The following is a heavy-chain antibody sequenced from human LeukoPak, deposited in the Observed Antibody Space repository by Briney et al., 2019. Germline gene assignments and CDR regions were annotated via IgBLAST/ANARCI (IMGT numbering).Heavy chain of an antibody. J-gene: IGHJ6*03. CDR2: MNPNSGNT. D-gene: IGHD2-15*01. CDR3: ARGVRGGVVYYYYYMDV. CDR1: GYTFTSYD. Sequence: GASVKVSCKASGYTFTSYDINWVRQAPGQGLEWMGWMNPNSGNTGYAQKFQGRVTMTRNTSISTAYMELSSLRSEDTAVYYCARGVRGGVVYYYYYMDVWGKGTTVTVSS. V-gene: IGHV1-8*01.